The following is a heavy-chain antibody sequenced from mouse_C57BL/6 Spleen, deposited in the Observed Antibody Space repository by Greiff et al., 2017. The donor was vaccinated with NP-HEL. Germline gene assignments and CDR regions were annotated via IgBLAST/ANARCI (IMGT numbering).Heavy chain of an antibody. D-gene: IGHD2-3*01. J-gene: IGHJ2*01. CDR3: ARGKGWLPFDY. V-gene: IGHV3-6*01. CDR2: ISYDGSN. Sequence: EVKLLESGPGLVKPSQSLSLTCSVTGYSITSGYYWNWIRQFPGNKLEWMGYISYDGSNNYNPSLKNRISITRDTSKNQFFLKLNSVTTEDTATYYCARGKGWLPFDYWGQGTTLTVSS. CDR1: GYSITSGYY.